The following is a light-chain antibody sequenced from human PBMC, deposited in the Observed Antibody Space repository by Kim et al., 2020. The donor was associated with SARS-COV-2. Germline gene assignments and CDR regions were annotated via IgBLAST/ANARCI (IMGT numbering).Light chain of an antibody. J-gene: IGLJ1*01. V-gene: IGLV3-21*04. Sequence: APGEKASITCWGKPLGSKSVHWYQQKPGQAPVLVIYYDGDRPSGIPERFSGSNSGNTATLTISRVEAGDEADYYCTVWDGGSDHCVFGTGTKVTVL. CDR2: YDG. CDR1: LGSKS. CDR3: TVWDGGSDHCV.